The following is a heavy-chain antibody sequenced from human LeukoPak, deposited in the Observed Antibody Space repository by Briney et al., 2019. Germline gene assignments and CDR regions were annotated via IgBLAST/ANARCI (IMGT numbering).Heavy chain of an antibody. Sequence: ASVKVSCKASGYTFTSYDINWVRQATGQGLEWMGWMNPNSGNTGYAQKFQGRVTMTRNTSISTAYMELSSLRSEDTAVYYCAKTYAGSLNWFDPWGQGTLVTVSS. CDR2: MNPNSGNT. CDR3: AKTYAGSLNWFDP. V-gene: IGHV1-8*01. J-gene: IGHJ5*02. CDR1: GYTFTSYD. D-gene: IGHD3-10*01.